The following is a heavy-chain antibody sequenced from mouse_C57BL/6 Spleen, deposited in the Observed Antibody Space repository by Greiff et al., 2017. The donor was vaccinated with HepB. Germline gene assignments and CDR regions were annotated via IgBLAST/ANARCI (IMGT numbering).Heavy chain of an antibody. CDR2: INPSTGGT. D-gene: IGHD1-1*01. CDR3: APRYYYGSSYEKYYAMDY. J-gene: IGHJ4*01. Sequence: EVKLMESGPELVKPGASVKISCKASGYSFTGYYMNWVKQSPEKSLEWIGEINPSTGGTTYNQKFKAKATLTVDKSSSTAYMQLKSLTSEDSAVYYCAPRYYYGSSYEKYYAMDYWGQGTSVTVSS. V-gene: IGHV1-42*01. CDR1: GYSFTGYY.